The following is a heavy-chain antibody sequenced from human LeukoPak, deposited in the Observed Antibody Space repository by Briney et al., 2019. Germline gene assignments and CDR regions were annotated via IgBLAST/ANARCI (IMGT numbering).Heavy chain of an antibody. CDR2: INQDGSEK. V-gene: IGHV3-7*01. Sequence: GGSLRLSCAASGFTFSTYWMSWVRQAPGKGLELVATINQDGSEKYYVDSVNGRFTISRDNAKNSLYLQMNSLRAEDTAVYYCAREISSWYRTEGRFDPWGQGTLVTVSS. CDR1: GFTFSTYW. CDR3: AREISSWYRTEGRFDP. D-gene: IGHD6-13*01. J-gene: IGHJ5*02.